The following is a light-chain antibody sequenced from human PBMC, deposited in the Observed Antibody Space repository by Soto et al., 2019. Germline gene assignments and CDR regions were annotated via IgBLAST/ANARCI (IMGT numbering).Light chain of an antibody. J-gene: IGKJ2*01. V-gene: IGKV3-15*01. Sequence: EIVLTQSPGTLFLSPVDRATLSCRASQTVTRNYLAWHQQKPGQAPRLLIYDASTRATGVPARFSGSGSGTDFTLTISSLQSEDFAVYYCQHYNYWPYTFGQGTKVDIK. CDR2: DAS. CDR1: QTVTRN. CDR3: QHYNYWPYT.